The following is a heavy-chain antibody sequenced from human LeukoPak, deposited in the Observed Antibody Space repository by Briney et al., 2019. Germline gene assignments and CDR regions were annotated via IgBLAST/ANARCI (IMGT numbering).Heavy chain of an antibody. CDR1: GGSISNDY. J-gene: IGHJ4*02. V-gene: IGHV4-4*07. CDR2: IYTRGST. D-gene: IGHD3-10*01. CDR3: ARGGTYGSGRNQHTALDY. Sequence: PSDSLSLTCTVSGGSISNDYWSWIRQAAGKELEWIGRIYTRGSTNYNPSLKSRDTISLDKSKKHFSLNLNSVPAADTAVYYCARGGTYGSGRNQHTALDYWGQGTLVPVSS.